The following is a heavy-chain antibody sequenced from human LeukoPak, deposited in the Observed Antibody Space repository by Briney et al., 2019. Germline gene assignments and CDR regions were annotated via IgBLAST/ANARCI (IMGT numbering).Heavy chain of an antibody. Sequence: PSETLSLTCSVSGVSISSYYWSWIRQPPGKGLEWIGYIYYSGSTNYNPSLKSRVTISVDTSKNQFSLKLSSVTAEDTAVYYCARGRPTSSIAAAGANWFDPWGQVTLVTASS. V-gene: IGHV4-59*01. CDR1: GVSISSYY. CDR3: ARGRPTSSIAAAGANWFDP. D-gene: IGHD6-13*01. J-gene: IGHJ5*02. CDR2: IYYSGST.